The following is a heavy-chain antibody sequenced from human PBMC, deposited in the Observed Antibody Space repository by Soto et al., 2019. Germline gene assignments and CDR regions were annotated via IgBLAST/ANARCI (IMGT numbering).Heavy chain of an antibody. V-gene: IGHV1-69*02. CDR3: ARGPLVVLNYFES. CDR1: GGTFRNYP. J-gene: IGHJ4*02. Sequence: QVQLVQSGTEVKKPGSSVKVSCKASGGTFRNYPINWVRQAPGQGLEWMGSIFPLTDIPDYAQNFQARLTISADKSKSTAYMELSILTSDDTAMYFCARGPLVVLNYFESWGQGTLVTVSS. CDR2: IFPLTDIP.